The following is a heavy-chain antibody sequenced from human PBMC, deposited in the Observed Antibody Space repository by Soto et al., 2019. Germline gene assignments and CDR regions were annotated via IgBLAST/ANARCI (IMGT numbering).Heavy chain of an antibody. CDR3: ARGTGYDFWSGYYTGLWYFDL. CDR1: GGSFSGYY. V-gene: IGHV4-34*01. D-gene: IGHD3-3*01. CDR2: INHSGST. Sequence: QVQLQQWGAGLLKPSETLSLTCAVYGGSFSGYYWSWIRQPPGKGLEWIGEINHSGSTNYTPSPKSRVTISVDTSKNQFSLKLSSVTAADTVVYYCARGTGYDFWSGYYTGLWYFDLWGRGTLVTVSS. J-gene: IGHJ2*01.